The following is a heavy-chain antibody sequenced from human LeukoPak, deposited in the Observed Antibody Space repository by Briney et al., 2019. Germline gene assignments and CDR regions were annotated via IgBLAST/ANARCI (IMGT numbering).Heavy chain of an antibody. D-gene: IGHD3-10*01. CDR2: INQDGSEK. CDR1: GFTLSGYW. V-gene: IGHV3-7*01. CDR3: ARLGLIIVRGTMGRPIHYCYMDV. J-gene: IGHJ6*03. Sequence: PGGSLRLSCAASGFTLSGYWMSWVRQSPGKGLEWVANINQDGSEKNYVDSVKGRFAISRDNAKNSLYLQMNSLRVEDTAVYYCARLGLIIVRGTMGRPIHYCYMDVWGKGTTVTVSS.